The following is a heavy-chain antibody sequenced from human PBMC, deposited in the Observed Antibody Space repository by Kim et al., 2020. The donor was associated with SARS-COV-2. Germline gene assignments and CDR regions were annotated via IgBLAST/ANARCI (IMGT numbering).Heavy chain of an antibody. CDR1: GYTFNTYG. Sequence: ASVKVSCKASGYTFNTYGITWVRQAPGQGLEWMGWINVYSNNTYYEEKFQGRVTMTTDTSTSTAYMELRSLRPADTAVYYCARMDYFYYYYMDVWGKGTTLLVFS. CDR3: ARMDYFYYYYMDV. CDR2: INVYSNNT. V-gene: IGHV1-18*01. J-gene: IGHJ6*03.